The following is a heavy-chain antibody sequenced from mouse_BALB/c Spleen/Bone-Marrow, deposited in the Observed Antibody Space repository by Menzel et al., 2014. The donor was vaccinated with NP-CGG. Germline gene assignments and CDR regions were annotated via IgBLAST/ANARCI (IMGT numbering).Heavy chain of an antibody. J-gene: IGHJ1*01. V-gene: IGHV1-18*01. Sequence: EEQRVESGPELVKPGASMKISCKASGYSFTGYTMNWVKQSHGKNLEWIGLINPYNGGTTYNQKFKGKATLTVDKSSSTAYMELLSLTSEDSAVYYCASYFGSSCYFDVWGAGTTVTVSS. D-gene: IGHD1-1*01. CDR3: ASYFGSSCYFDV. CDR1: GYSFTGYT. CDR2: INPYNGGT.